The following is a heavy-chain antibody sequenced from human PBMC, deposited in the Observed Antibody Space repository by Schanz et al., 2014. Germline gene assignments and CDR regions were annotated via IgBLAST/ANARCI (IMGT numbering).Heavy chain of an antibody. CDR3: AKDRSWDYDSGGDFDY. CDR1: GFTFSSYA. J-gene: IGHJ4*02. V-gene: IGHV3-23*01. CDR2: ISASGGDT. Sequence: EVQLLESGGGLVQPGGSLRLSCAASGFTFSSYAMTWVRQAPGKGLEWLSVISASGGDTYYADSVKGRFTISRDNSKNTLYVQMNSLRAEDTGVYNCAKDRSWDYDSGGDFDYWGQGTLVTVSS. D-gene: IGHD3-22*01.